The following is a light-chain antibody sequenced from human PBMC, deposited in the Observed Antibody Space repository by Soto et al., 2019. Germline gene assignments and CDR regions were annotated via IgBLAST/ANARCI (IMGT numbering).Light chain of an antibody. Sequence: EVVMTQSPATLSVSLGERVTLSCRAGQSVSNNLAWYHQRPAQPPRLLIYGASSRATGIPDRFSGSGSGTDFTLSISRLEPEDFAVYYCQQYGSSPLITFGQGTRLEIK. V-gene: IGKV3-20*01. CDR3: QQYGSSPLIT. CDR2: GAS. J-gene: IGKJ5*01. CDR1: QSVSNN.